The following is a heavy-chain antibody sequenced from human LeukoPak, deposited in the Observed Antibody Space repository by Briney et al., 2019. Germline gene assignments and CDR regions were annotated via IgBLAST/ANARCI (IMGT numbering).Heavy chain of an antibody. Sequence: GGSLRLSCAASGFTFSSYSMNWVRQAPGRGLEWVSAIGGGGTPYYADSVKGRFTISRDNSKNTLYLQMNSLRAEDTAVYYCAKDDHGGSGWRDYFDQWGQGTLVTVSS. CDR3: AKDDHGGSGWRDYFDQ. CDR1: GFTFSSYS. J-gene: IGHJ4*02. CDR2: IGGGGTP. D-gene: IGHD6-19*01. V-gene: IGHV3-23*01.